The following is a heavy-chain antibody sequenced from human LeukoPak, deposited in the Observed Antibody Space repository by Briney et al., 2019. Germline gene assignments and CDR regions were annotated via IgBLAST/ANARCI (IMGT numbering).Heavy chain of an antibody. J-gene: IGHJ3*02. CDR1: GFTFSSYG. Sequence: PGRSLRLSCAASGFTFSSYGMHWVRQAPGKGLEWVAAISYDGSNKYYADSVKGRFTISRDNSKNTLYLQMNSLRAEDTAVYYCAKEFYGHDAFDIWGQGTMVTVSS. CDR3: AKEFYGHDAFDI. D-gene: IGHD2/OR15-2a*01. V-gene: IGHV3-30*18. CDR2: ISYDGSNK.